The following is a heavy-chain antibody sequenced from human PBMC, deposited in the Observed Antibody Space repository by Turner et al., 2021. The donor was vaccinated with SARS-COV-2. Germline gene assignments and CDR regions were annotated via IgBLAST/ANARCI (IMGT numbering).Heavy chain of an antibody. V-gene: IGHV3-74*01. CDR3: ATSRSFDY. CDR2: NDTDGSTT. CDR1: GFTFSSYW. J-gene: IGHJ4*02. D-gene: IGHD6-13*01. Sequence: EVQLVESGGGLVQPGGSLILSCAASGFTFSSYWMHWVRQAPGQGLMWVSRNDTDGSTTSYADSVKGRFTISRDNAKNTLYLQMNSLRAEDTAVYYCATSRSFDYWGQGTLVTVSS.